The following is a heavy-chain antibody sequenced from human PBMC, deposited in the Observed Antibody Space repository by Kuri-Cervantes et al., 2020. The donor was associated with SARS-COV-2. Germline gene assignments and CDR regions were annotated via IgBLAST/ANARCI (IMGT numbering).Heavy chain of an antibody. CDR2: IYYSGST. Sequence: SETLSLTCTVSGGSISSSSYYWSWIRQPPGKGLEWIGYIYYSGSTNYNPSLKSRVTISVDTSKNQFSLKLSSVTAADTAVYYCARADYGDYVSAFDIWGQGTMVTVSS. V-gene: IGHV4-61*01. J-gene: IGHJ3*02. D-gene: IGHD4-17*01. CDR3: ARADYGDYVSAFDI. CDR1: GGSISSSSYY.